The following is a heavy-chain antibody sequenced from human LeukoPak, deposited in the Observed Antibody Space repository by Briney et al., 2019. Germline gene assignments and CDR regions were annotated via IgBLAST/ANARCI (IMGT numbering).Heavy chain of an antibody. J-gene: IGHJ3*02. CDR3: ARHLVIVTADDAFDI. CDR1: GYSFTSYW. V-gene: IGHV5-51*01. CDR2: IYPGDSDT. D-gene: IGHD2-21*02. Sequence: GESLKISCKGSGYSFTSYWIGWVRQMPGKGLEWMGIIYPGDSDTRYSPSFQGQVTISADRSISTAYLQWSSLKASDTAMYYCARHLVIVTADDAFDIWGQGTMVTVSS.